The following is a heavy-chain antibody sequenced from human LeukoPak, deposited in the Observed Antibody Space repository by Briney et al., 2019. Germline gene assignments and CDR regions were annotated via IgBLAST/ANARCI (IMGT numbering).Heavy chain of an antibody. J-gene: IGHJ4*02. CDR3: ARDQYDTWSRRGNFDS. CDR2: IIPIFGTA. CDR1: GGTFSSYA. V-gene: IGHV1-69*13. D-gene: IGHD3-3*01. Sequence: SVKVSCKASGGTFSSYAISWVRQAPGQGLEWMGGIIPIFGTANYTQKFQGRVTITADESTSTAYMELSSLRSEDTAVFYCARDQYDTWSRRGNFDSWGQGTLVIVSS.